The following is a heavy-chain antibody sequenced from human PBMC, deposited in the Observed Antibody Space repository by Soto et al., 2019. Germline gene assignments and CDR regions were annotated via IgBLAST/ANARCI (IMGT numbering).Heavy chain of an antibody. CDR2: ISGSGGST. J-gene: IGHJ6*02. CDR1: GFTFSSYA. CDR3: AKETTANYYYYGMDV. D-gene: IGHD4-17*01. V-gene: IGHV3-23*01. Sequence: GGSLRLSCAASGFTFSSYAMSWVRRAPGKGLEWVSAISGSGGSTYYADSVKGRFTISRDNSKNTLYLQMNSLRAEDTAVYYCAKETTANYYYYGMDVWAQGTTVTVSS.